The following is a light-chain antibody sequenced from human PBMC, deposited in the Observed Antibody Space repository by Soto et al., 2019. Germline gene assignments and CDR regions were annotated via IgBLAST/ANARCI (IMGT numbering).Light chain of an antibody. J-gene: IGLJ3*02. CDR2: RTN. CDR3: AAWDDSLSGWV. CDR1: SSNIGSNY. Sequence: QSVLPQPPSASGTPGQRVTISCSGSSSNIGSNYVYWYQQLPGTAPKLLIYRTNQRPSVVPYRFSGSRSGTSASLAISGLRSEDEADYYCAAWDDSLSGWVFGGGTQLTVL. V-gene: IGLV1-47*01.